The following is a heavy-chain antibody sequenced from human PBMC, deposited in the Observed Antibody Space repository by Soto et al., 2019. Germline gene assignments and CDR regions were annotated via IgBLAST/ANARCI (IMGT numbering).Heavy chain of an antibody. V-gene: IGHV1-46*03. Sequence: ASVKVSWKASGYTFTSYYMHWVRQAPGQGLEWMGIINPSGGSTSYAQKFQGRVTMTRDTSTSTVYMELSSLRSEDTAVYYCARDSITMVRGVTPSGEGYWGQGTLVTVSS. CDR3: ARDSITMVRGVTPSGEGY. J-gene: IGHJ4*02. D-gene: IGHD3-10*01. CDR1: GYTFTSYY. CDR2: INPSGGST.